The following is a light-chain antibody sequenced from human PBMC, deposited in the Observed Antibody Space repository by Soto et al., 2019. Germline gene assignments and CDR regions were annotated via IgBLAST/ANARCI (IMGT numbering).Light chain of an antibody. CDR2: GAS. CDR1: QSVSSSY. CDR3: QQYASSPVYT. Sequence: EIVLTQSPGTLSLSPGERATLSCRASQSVSSSYLAWYQQKPGQAPRLLIYGASSRATGIPDRFSGSGSGTDFTLTISRLEPEDFAVDYCQQYASSPVYTFGQGTKLEIK. J-gene: IGKJ2*01. V-gene: IGKV3-20*01.